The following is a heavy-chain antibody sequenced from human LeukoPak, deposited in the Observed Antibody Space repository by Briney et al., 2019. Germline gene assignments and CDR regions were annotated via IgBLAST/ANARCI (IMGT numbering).Heavy chain of an antibody. D-gene: IGHD3-22*01. V-gene: IGHV3-53*01. CDR2: IYSGGST. Sequence: SGGSLRLSCAASGFTVSSNYMSWVRQAPGKGLEWVSVIYSGGSTYYADSVKGRFTISRDNSKNTLYLQMNSLRAEDTAVYYCARGVDYDSSGYSGLLYYFDYWGQGTLVTVSS. CDR3: ARGVDYDSSGYSGLLYYFDY. J-gene: IGHJ4*02. CDR1: GFTVSSNY.